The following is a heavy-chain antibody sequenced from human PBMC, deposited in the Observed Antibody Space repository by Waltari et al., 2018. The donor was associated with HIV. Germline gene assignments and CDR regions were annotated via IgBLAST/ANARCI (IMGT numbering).Heavy chain of an antibody. J-gene: IGHJ6*02. CDR2: IKSKTDGGTT. CDR3: TGRWRGWFGEFDYYGMDV. CDR1: GFTFSNAW. Sequence: EVQLVESGGGLVKPGGSLRLSCAASGFTFSNAWMSWVRQAPGKGLEWVGRIKSKTDGGTTDYAAPVKGRFTISRDDSKNTLYLQMNSLKTEDTAVYYCTGRWRGWFGEFDYYGMDVWGQGTTVTVSS. V-gene: IGHV3-15*01. D-gene: IGHD3-10*01.